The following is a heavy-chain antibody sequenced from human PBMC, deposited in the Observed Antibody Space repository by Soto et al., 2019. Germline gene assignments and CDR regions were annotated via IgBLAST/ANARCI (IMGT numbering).Heavy chain of an antibody. CDR2: IKSKTDGGTT. CDR1: GFTFSNAW. D-gene: IGHD6-19*01. CDR3: TTGGWNYPYGMDV. V-gene: IGHV3-15*01. Sequence: EVQLVESGGGLVKPGGSLRLSCAASGFTFSNAWMSWVRQAPGKGLEWVGRIKSKTDGGTTDYAAPVKGRFTISRDDSKNTRYLQRNSLKTEDTAVYYCTTGGWNYPYGMDVWGQGTTVTVSS. J-gene: IGHJ6*02.